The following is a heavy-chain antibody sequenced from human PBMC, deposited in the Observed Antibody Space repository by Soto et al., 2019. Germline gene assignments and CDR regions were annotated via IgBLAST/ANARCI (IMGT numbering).Heavy chain of an antibody. CDR1: GYTFTSYA. Sequence: QVQLVQSGAEEKKPGASVKVSCKASGYTFTSYAMHWVRQAPGQRLEWMGWINAGNGNTKYSQKLQGRVTITRDTSASTAYMELSSLRSEDTAVYYCARSIVVVTALDYWGPGTLVTVYS. CDR3: ARSIVVVTALDY. D-gene: IGHD2-21*02. CDR2: INAGNGNT. J-gene: IGHJ4*02. V-gene: IGHV1-3*05.